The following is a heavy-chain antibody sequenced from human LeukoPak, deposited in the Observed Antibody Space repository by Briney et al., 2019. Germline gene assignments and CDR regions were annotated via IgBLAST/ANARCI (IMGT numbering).Heavy chain of an antibody. V-gene: IGHV4-30-4*01. Sequence: SETLSLTCTVSGGSISSGDYYWSWIRQPPGKGLEWIGYIYYSGSTYYNPSLKSRVTISVDTSKNQFSLKLSSVTAADTAVYYCARGVLLWFGELLAPYYFDYWGQGTLVTVSS. D-gene: IGHD3-10*01. CDR3: ARGVLLWFGELLAPYYFDY. CDR2: IYYSGST. J-gene: IGHJ4*02. CDR1: GGSISSGDYY.